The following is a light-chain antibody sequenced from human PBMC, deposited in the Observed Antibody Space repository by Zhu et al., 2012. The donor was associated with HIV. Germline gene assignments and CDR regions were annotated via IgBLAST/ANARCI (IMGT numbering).Light chain of an antibody. J-gene: IGKJ4*01. CDR1: QDISIY. CDR3: QQFNTYPLT. CDR2: PAS. V-gene: IGKV1-9*01. Sequence: GDRVTITCRASQDISIYLAWYQQKPGKAPKLPIYPASALQSGVPSRFSGSRSGTEFTLTISSLQPEDFGTYYCQQFNTYPLTFGGGTKVEIK.